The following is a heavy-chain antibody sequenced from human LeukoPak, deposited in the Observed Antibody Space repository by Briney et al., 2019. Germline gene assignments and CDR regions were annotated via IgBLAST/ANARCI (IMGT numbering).Heavy chain of an antibody. D-gene: IGHD3-16*01. CDR1: GGSFSGYY. CDR2: INHSGST. CDR3: ARKGLRRRFDY. V-gene: IGHV4-34*01. J-gene: IGHJ4*02. Sequence: PSETLSLTCAVYGGSFSGYYWSWIRQPPGKGLEWIGEINHSGSTNYNPSPKSRVTISVDTSKNQFSLKLSSVTAADTAVYYCARKGLRRRFDYWGQGTLVTVSS.